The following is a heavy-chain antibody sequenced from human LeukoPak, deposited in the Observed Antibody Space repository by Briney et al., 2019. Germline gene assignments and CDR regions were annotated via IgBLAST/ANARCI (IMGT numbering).Heavy chain of an antibody. CDR1: GFTFDNYW. CDR3: AKNAL. J-gene: IGHJ2*01. Sequence: GGSLRLWCAVSGFTFDNYWMSWVRQAPGKGLEWVAKINQDGSDRYYVDSVKGRFTISSDNAKNSLYLQMNSLRAEDTAVYYCAKNALWGRGTLVTVSS. V-gene: IGHV3-7*01. CDR2: INQDGSDR.